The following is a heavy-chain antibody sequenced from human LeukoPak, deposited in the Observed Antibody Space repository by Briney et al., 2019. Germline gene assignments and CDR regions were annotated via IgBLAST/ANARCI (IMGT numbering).Heavy chain of an antibody. CDR2: INPKSGDT. J-gene: IGHJ5*02. CDR3: ARVYCSSTSRYGGVNWFDP. Sequence: ASVKVSCKASGYTFTDYYMHWVRQAPGQGLGWMGWINPKSGDTRYAHKFQGRVTMTRDTSITTAYMDLSSLRSDDTAVYYCARVYCSSTSRYGGVNWFDPWGQGTLVTVSS. V-gene: IGHV1-2*07. CDR1: GYTFTDYY. D-gene: IGHD2-2*01.